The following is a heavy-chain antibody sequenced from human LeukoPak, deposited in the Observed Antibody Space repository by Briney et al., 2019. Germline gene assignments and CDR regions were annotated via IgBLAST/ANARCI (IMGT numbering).Heavy chain of an antibody. D-gene: IGHD3-16*01. V-gene: IGHV3-23*01. CDR1: GFPFSSHG. Sequence: GGSLRLSCAGPGFPFSSHGMNWVRQAPGKGLEWVSGISPGGGPTYYADSVKGRFTISRDNSKNTLYLQMNILRAEDTAVYYCARGGDYGDYWGQGTLVTVSS. J-gene: IGHJ4*02. CDR2: ISPGGGPT. CDR3: ARGGDYGDY.